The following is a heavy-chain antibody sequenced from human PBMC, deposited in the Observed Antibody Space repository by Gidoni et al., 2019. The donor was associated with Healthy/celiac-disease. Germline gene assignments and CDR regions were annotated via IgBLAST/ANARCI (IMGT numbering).Heavy chain of an antibody. CDR3: ARGGYCSGGSCYSAEGYYYYGMDV. CDR1: GGTFSSYA. CDR2: IIPILGIA. J-gene: IGHJ6*02. D-gene: IGHD2-15*01. Sequence: QIQLVQSGAEVKKPGSSVKVSCKASGGTFSSYAISWVRPAPGQGLEWMGRIIPILGIANYAQKFQGRVTITADKSTSTADMELSSLRSEDTAVYYCARGGYCSGGSCYSAEGYYYYGMDVWGQGTTVTVSS. V-gene: IGHV1-69*04.